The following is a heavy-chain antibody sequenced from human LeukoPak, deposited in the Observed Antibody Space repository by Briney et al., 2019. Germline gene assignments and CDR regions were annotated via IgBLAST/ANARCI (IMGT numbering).Heavy chain of an antibody. Sequence: GGSLRLSCAASGFTFSNAWMSWVRQAPGKGLEWVGRIKSKTDGGTTDYAAPVKGRFTISRDESKNTLYLQMNSLKTEDTAVYYCTTDRTTVTTATYYYYYYMDVWGKGTTVTVSS. D-gene: IGHD4-17*01. CDR1: GFTFSNAW. CDR2: IKSKTDGGTT. V-gene: IGHV3-15*01. J-gene: IGHJ6*03. CDR3: TTDRTTVTTATYYYYYYMDV.